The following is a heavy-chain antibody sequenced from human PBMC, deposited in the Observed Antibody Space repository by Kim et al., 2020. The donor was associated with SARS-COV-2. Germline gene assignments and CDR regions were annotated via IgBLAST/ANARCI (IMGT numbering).Heavy chain of an antibody. J-gene: IGHJ6*02. CDR1: GGSFSGYY. V-gene: IGHV4-34*01. D-gene: IGHD6-13*01. CDR2: INHSGST. CDR3: ARGRYSSSFYYYYYYGMDV. Sequence: SETLSLTCAVYGGSFSGYYWSWIRQPPGKGLEWIGEINHSGSTNYNPSLKSRVTISVDTSKNQFSLKLSSVTAADTAVYYCARGRYSSSFYYYYYYGMDVWGQGTTVTVSS.